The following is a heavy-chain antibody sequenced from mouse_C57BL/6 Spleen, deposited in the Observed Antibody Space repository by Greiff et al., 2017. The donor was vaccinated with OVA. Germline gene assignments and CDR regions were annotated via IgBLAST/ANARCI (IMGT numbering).Heavy chain of an antibody. CDR2: IDPETGGT. J-gene: IGHJ3*01. CDR1: GYTFTDYE. D-gene: IGHD2-3*01. Sequence: QVHVKQSGAELVRPGASVTLSCKASGYTFTDYEMHWVKQTPVHGLEWIGAIDPETGGTAYNQKFKGKAILTADKSSSTAYMELRSLTSEDSAVYYCTRGLLNTYWGQGTLVTVSA. V-gene: IGHV1-15*01. CDR3: TRGLLNTY.